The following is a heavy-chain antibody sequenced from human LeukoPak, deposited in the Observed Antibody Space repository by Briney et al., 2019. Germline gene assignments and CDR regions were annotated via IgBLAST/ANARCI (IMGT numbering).Heavy chain of an antibody. Sequence: PSETLSLTCTVSGGSVSSSSCYWGWLRQPPGKGLEWIGSIYYSGSTYYNPSLKSRVTISVDTSKNQFSLKLSSVTAADTAVYYCARQGFITMIVVPKEDYWGQGTLVTVSS. CDR2: IYYSGST. CDR3: ARQGFITMIVVPKEDY. D-gene: IGHD3-22*01. CDR1: GGSVSSSSCY. V-gene: IGHV4-39*01. J-gene: IGHJ4*02.